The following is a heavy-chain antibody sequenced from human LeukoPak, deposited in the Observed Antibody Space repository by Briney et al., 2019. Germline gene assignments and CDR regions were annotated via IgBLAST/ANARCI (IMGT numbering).Heavy chain of an antibody. V-gene: IGHV1-69*05. CDR1: RRTFRSYA. CDR3: ATDLNWNYGWFYP. CDR2: IIPMFGTP. J-gene: IGHJ5*02. Sequence: VPSEKVSCKVSRRTFRSYAVNWMRQAPGQGVEWMGGIIPMFGTPNYAQKFQGRVTISTDESTSTAYMELSRLKSEDTAIYYCATDLNWNYGWFYPWVQGTLVTVS. D-gene: IGHD1-7*01.